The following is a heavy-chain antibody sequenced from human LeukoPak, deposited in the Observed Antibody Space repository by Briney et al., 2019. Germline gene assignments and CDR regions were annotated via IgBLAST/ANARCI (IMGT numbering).Heavy chain of an antibody. Sequence: PGGSLRLSCAASGFTFSTYGMHWVRQAPGKGLEWVAVISSDGSNKFYADSVKGRFTISRDNSKNMLYLQMNSLRPEDTAVYYCAKGSTLIVGAPFDYWGQGTLVTVSS. CDR1: GFTFSTYG. V-gene: IGHV3-30*18. CDR3: AKGSTLIVGAPFDY. CDR2: ISSDGSNK. J-gene: IGHJ4*02. D-gene: IGHD1-26*01.